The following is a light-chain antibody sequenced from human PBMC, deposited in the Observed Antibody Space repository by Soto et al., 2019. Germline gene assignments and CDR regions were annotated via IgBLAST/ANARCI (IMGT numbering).Light chain of an antibody. CDR1: QSVARS. CDR3: QQRSNWPRT. CDR2: DAS. J-gene: IGKJ1*01. V-gene: IGKV3-11*01. Sequence: DIVLTQSPATLSLSPGERVTLSFRASQSVARSLAWYQQKPGQAPRLLIYDASNRATGIPARFSGSGSGTDFTLTISSLEPEDFAVYYCQQRSNWPRTFGQGTKVEIK.